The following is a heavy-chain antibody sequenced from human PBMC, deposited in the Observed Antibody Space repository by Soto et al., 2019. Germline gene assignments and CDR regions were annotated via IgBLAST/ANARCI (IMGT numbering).Heavy chain of an antibody. CDR2: IRGSGDSI. V-gene: IGHV3-23*01. Sequence: EVQLLESGGGLVQPGGSLRLSCAASGFIFSSYAMNWVRQTPGKGLEWVSGIRGSGDSIYYADSVKGRFTISRDNSKNTLYLQMNSLRDEDTAVYYCANRMSGDYWGQGTLVTVSS. CDR3: ANRMSGDY. CDR1: GFIFSSYA. J-gene: IGHJ4*02.